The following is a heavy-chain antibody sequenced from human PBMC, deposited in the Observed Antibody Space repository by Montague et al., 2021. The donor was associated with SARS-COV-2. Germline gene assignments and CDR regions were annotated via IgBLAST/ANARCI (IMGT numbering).Heavy chain of an antibody. CDR2: VDHRGSS. CDR1: GGSFSDYY. V-gene: IGHV4-34*01. Sequence: SETLSLTCAVYGGSFSDYYWTWIRQAPGKGLEWIGEVDHRGSSSYNPSLQSRLTISVDRSKNQFSLRLTSVTAADTAVYYCARGQVTVFGVLIMLHAAGPFDSWGLGTKATVSS. CDR3: ARGQVTVFGVLIMLHAAGPFDS. J-gene: IGHJ3*02. D-gene: IGHD3-3*01.